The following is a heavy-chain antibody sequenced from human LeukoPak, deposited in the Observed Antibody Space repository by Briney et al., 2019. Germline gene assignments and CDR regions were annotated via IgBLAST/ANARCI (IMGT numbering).Heavy chain of an antibody. CDR3: ARYATSSGSRWLEP. CDR2: IRQDGNDK. V-gene: IGHV3-7*01. D-gene: IGHD6-19*01. Sequence: PGGSLRLSCAASGFTLSSYWMSWVRQAPGKGLEWVAHIRQDGNDKYYVDSVKGRFTISRDNTKNSLYLQMNCLRAEDTAVYYCARYATSSGSRWLEPWGQGTLVTVSS. J-gene: IGHJ5*02. CDR1: GFTLSSYW.